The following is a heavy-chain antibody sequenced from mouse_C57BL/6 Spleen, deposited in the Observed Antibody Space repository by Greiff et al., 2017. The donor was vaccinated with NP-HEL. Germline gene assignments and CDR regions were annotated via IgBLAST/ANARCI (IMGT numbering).Heavy chain of an antibody. Sequence: QVQLQQSGAELVKPGASVKISCKASGYAFSSYWMNWVKQRPGKGLEWIGQIYPGDGDTNYNGKFKGKATLTADKSSSTAYMQLSSLTSEDSAVDFCARYDYDGWYFDVWGTGTTVTVYS. D-gene: IGHD2-4*01. CDR3: ARYDYDGWYFDV. CDR1: GYAFSSYW. V-gene: IGHV1-80*01. J-gene: IGHJ1*03. CDR2: IYPGDGDT.